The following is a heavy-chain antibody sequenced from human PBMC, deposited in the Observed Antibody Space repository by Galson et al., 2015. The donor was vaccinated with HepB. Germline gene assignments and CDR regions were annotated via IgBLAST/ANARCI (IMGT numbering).Heavy chain of an antibody. D-gene: IGHD3-3*01. V-gene: IGHV3-74*01. Sequence: CAASGFTFSNYWMHWVRQTPGKGLVWVSRINSDGSTTTYADSVKGRFTISRDNAKNTLYLQMNSLRAEDTAVYYCTRVPLGVVPQSANWFDPWGQGILVTVSS. CDR1: GFTFSNYW. CDR3: TRVPLGVVPQSANWFDP. J-gene: IGHJ5*02. CDR2: INSDGSTT.